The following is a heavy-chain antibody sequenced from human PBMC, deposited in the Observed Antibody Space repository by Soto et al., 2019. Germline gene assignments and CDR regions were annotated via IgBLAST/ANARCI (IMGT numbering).Heavy chain of an antibody. CDR2: INHSGST. CDR1: GGSFSGYY. D-gene: IGHD3-22*01. Sequence: PSETLSLTCAVYGGSFSGYYWSWIRQPPEKGLEWIGKINHSGSTNYNPSLKSRVTISVDTSKNQFSLKLSSVTAADTAVYYCARVVVDYDSSGSYPIVVSGMDVWGQGTTVTVSS. V-gene: IGHV4-34*01. CDR3: ARVVVDYDSSGSYPIVVSGMDV. J-gene: IGHJ6*02.